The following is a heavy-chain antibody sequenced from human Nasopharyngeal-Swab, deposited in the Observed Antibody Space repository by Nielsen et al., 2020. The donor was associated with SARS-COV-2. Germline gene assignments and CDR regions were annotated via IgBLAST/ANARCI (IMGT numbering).Heavy chain of an antibody. CDR2: ISRDGRSI. CDR1: GFTFSDYD. J-gene: IGHJ4*02. CDR3: ARAPYSGSYYGFDY. Sequence: GGSLRLSCAVSGFTFSDYDMHWVRQAPGKGLEHVSGISRDGRSIFFADSVRDRFTISRDNSKNMLYLQMGGLRAEDMAVYYCARAPYSGSYYGFDYWGQGTLVTVSS. V-gene: IGHV3-64*02. D-gene: IGHD1-26*01.